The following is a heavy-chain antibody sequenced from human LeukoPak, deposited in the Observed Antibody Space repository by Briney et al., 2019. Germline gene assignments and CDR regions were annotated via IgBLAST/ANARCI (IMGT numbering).Heavy chain of an antibody. V-gene: IGHV3-23*01. D-gene: IGHD3-22*01. Sequence: GSLRLSCAASGFTFSSYAMSWVRQAPGKGLEWVSAISGSGGSTYYADSVKGRFTISGDNSKNTLYLQMNSLRAEDTAVYYCAKVGDSSGYPQYYFDYWGQGTLVTVSS. CDR2: ISGSGGST. J-gene: IGHJ4*02. CDR1: GFTFSSYA. CDR3: AKVGDSSGYPQYYFDY.